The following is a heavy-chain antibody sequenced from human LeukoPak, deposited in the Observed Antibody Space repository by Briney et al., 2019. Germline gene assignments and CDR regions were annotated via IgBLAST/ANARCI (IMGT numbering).Heavy chain of an antibody. CDR2: VNGASDYI. D-gene: IGHD3-10*01. Sequence: GGSLRLSCAASGFNFSDYSMTWVRQAPGKGLEWVSSVNGASDYIYYADSVKGRFTIARDNAKNSVYLQMNSLRVEDTAVYYCARIYGSGSYWDYWGQGTLVTVSS. V-gene: IGHV3-21*01. J-gene: IGHJ4*02. CDR3: ARIYGSGSYWDY. CDR1: GFNFSDYS.